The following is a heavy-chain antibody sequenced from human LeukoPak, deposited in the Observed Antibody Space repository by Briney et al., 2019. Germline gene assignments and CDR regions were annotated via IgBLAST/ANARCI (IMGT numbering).Heavy chain of an antibody. V-gene: IGHV3-7*01. CDR3: ARDSGWNYFDY. D-gene: IGHD6-19*01. CDR2: IKQDGSDK. Sequence: GSLRLSCVASGFTFSSYWMTWVRQAPGKGLEWVANIKQDGSDKYYVDSVKGRFTISRDNAKNSLYLQMNSLRAEDTAVYYCARDSGWNYFDYWGQGTLVTVSS. CDR1: GFTFSSYW. J-gene: IGHJ4*02.